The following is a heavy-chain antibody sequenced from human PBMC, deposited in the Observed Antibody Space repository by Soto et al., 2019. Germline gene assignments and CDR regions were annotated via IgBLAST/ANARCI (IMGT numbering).Heavy chain of an antibody. Sequence: SQTLSLTCAISGDSVSSNSAAWNWIRQSQSRGLEWLGKTYYRSKWYYDYAVSVESRITFNPDTSKNQFSLHLNSVTPEDTAVYYCARYSSPLGQYAFDIWGQGTMVTVSS. D-gene: IGHD6-13*01. J-gene: IGHJ3*02. CDR2: TYYRSKWYY. CDR1: GDSVSSNSAA. CDR3: ARYSSPLGQYAFDI. V-gene: IGHV6-1*01.